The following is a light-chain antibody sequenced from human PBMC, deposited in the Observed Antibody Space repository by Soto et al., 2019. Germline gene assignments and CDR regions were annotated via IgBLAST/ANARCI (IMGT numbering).Light chain of an antibody. V-gene: IGKV3-11*01. J-gene: IGKJ1*01. CDR3: QQRSNWPRT. Sequence: EIVLTQSPGTLSLSPGERATLSCRASQSVGAYLAWYQQKPGQAPRLVMYDVSTRATGVPARFSGSGSGTEFTLTISSLQSEDFAVYYCQQRSNWPRTFGQGTKVDIK. CDR2: DVS. CDR1: QSVGAY.